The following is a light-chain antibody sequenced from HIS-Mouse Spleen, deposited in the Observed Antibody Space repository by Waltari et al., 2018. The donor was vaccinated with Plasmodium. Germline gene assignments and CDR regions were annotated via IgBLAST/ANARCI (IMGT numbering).Light chain of an antibody. CDR1: SPNLGTNS. CDR2: DKN. J-gene: IGLJ2*01. Sequence: QSVLTQPPSVSAAPGQKVTISCSGTSPNLGTNSVSWSQQLPGTAPKLLIYDKNKRPSGIPDRFSGSKSGTSATLGITGLQTGDEADYYCGTWDSSLSAGVVFGGGTKLTVL. V-gene: IGLV1-51*01. CDR3: GTWDSSLSAGVV.